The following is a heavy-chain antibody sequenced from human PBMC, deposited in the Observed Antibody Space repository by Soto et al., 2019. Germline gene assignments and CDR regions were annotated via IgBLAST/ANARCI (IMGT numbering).Heavy chain of an antibody. J-gene: IGHJ3*02. Sequence: ESGGGLVQPGGSLRLSCAASGFTVSSNYMSWVRQAPGKGLEWVSVIYSGGSTYYADSVKGRFTISRDNSKNTLYLQMNSLRAEDTAVYYCARDSYGDYIWGSYPDDAFDIWGQGTMVTVSS. D-gene: IGHD3-16*02. CDR2: IYSGGST. V-gene: IGHV3-66*01. CDR1: GFTVSSNY. CDR3: ARDSYGDYIWGSYPDDAFDI.